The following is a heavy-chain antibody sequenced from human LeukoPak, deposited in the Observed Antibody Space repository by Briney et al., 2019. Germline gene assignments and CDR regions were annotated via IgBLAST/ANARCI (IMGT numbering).Heavy chain of an antibody. CDR3: ARDYGGKLYHWYFDL. D-gene: IGHD4-23*01. Sequence: ASVKVSCKASGGTFSSYAISWVRQAPGQGLEWMGWISPYTGGTNYAQKLQGRVTMTTDTSTSTAYMELRSLRSDDTAVYYCARDYGGKLYHWYFDLWGRGTLVTVSS. J-gene: IGHJ2*01. CDR2: ISPYTGGT. CDR1: GGTFSSYA. V-gene: IGHV1-18*01.